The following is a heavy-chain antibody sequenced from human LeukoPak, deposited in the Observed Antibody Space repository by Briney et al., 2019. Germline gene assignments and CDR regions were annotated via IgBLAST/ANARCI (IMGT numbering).Heavy chain of an antibody. CDR1: GFMFHDYA. CDR2: ISGDGGST. V-gene: IGHV3-43*02. Sequence: GGSLRLSCAAPGFMFHDYAIHWVRQAPGKGLEWVSLISGDGGSTFYADSVKGRFTISRDNRKNSLYLQMNSLRSDDTALYYCARESESSGWYDYWGQGTLVTVSS. D-gene: IGHD6-19*01. CDR3: ARESESSGWYDY. J-gene: IGHJ4*02.